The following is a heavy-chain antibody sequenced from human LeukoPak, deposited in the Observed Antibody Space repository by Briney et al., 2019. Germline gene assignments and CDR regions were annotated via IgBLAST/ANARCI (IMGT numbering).Heavy chain of an antibody. V-gene: IGHV3-23*01. D-gene: IGHD3-3*01. CDR3: AKVDDYYDFWSGYYT. CDR2: ISGSGGST. Sequence: GGSLRLSCAASGFTFSSYAMSWVRQAPGKGLEWASAISGSGGSTYYADSVKGRFTISRDNSKNTLYLQMNSLRAEDTAVYYCAKVDDYYDFWSGYYTWGQGTLVTVSS. J-gene: IGHJ4*02. CDR1: GFTFSSYA.